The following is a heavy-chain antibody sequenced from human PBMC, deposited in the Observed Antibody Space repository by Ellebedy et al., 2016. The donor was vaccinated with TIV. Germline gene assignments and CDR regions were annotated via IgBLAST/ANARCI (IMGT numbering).Heavy chain of an antibody. J-gene: IGHJ4*02. D-gene: IGHD6-19*01. CDR1: GSNFNSLA. CDR2: VGESGVWT. CDR3: ARLGPVAGTGGY. V-gene: IGHV3-23*01. Sequence: PGGSLRLSCVVSGSNFNSLAMSRVRQAPGKGLEWVSSVGESGVWTDYADSVKGRFNIFREHSKSTLFLQMNSLRVEDTAVYYWARLGPVAGTGGYWGQGTPVTVSS.